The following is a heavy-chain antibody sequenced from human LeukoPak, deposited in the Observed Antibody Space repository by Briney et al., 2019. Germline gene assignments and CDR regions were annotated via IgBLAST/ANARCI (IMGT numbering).Heavy chain of an antibody. J-gene: IGHJ4*02. CDR2: IIPIFGTT. D-gene: IGHD7-27*01. CDR3: ARGHWGSPYFFDY. Sequence: ASVKVSCKASGGTFSSYAISWVRQAPGQGLEWMGGIIPIFGTTIYAPKFQGRVTITADESTSTAYMALSSLRSEDTAVYYCARGHWGSPYFFDYWGQGTLVTVSS. CDR1: GGTFSSYA. V-gene: IGHV1-69*13.